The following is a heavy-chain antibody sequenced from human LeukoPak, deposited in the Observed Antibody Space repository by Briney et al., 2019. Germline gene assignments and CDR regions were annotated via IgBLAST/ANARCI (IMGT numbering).Heavy chain of an antibody. CDR3: YSMIVVTIRLINDS. V-gene: IGHV3-66*01. J-gene: IGHJ4*02. D-gene: IGHD3-22*01. CDR2: IYTGGST. Sequence: GGSLRLSCAASGFTVSSNYMSWVRQAPGKGLEWVSVIYTGGSTYYADSVKGRFTISRDNSKNTLYLQMNSLRAEDTAVYYCYSMIVVTIRLINDSWGQGTLVTVS. CDR1: GFTVSSNY.